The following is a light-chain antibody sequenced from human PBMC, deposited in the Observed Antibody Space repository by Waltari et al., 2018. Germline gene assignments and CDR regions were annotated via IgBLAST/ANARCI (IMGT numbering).Light chain of an antibody. V-gene: IGKV1-39*01. CDR1: QRISSY. CDR2: AAS. J-gene: IGKJ1*01. Sequence: DIHMTQSPSSLSTSVGDRVTITCRASQRISSYLNWYQQKPGKAPKLLIYAASSLQSGVPSRFSGSGSGRDFTLIISSLQPEDFATYYCLQDYIYPWTFGQGTKVEI. CDR3: LQDYIYPWT.